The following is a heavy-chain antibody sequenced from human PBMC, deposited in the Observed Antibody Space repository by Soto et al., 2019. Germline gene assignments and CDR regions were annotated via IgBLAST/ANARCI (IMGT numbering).Heavy chain of an antibody. CDR1: GGSISSSSYY. D-gene: IGHD4-4*01. J-gene: IGHJ6*03. CDR2: IYYSGST. V-gene: IGHV4-39*01. Sequence: SETLSLTCTVSGGSISSSSYYWGWIRQPPGKGLEWIGSIYYSGSTYYNPSLKSRVTISVDTSKNQFSLKLSSVTAADTAVYYCARHHSNYYYYYMDVWGKGTTVTVSS. CDR3: ARHHSNYYYYYMDV.